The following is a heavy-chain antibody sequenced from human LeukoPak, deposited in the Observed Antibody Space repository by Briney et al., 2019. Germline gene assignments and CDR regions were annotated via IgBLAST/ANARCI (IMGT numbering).Heavy chain of an antibody. CDR3: ARELKYYYDSSGYYSYYFDY. D-gene: IGHD3-22*01. CDR2: IYTSGST. CDR1: GGSISRYY. Sequence: SETLSLTCTVSGGSISRYYWSWIRQPAGKGLEWIGRIYTSGSTNYNPSLKSRVTMSVDTSKNQFSLKLSSVTAADTAVYYCARELKYYYDSSGYYSYYFDYWGQGTPVTVSS. V-gene: IGHV4-4*07. J-gene: IGHJ4*02.